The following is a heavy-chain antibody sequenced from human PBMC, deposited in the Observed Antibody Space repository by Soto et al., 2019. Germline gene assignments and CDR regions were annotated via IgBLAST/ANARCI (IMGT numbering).Heavy chain of an antibody. V-gene: IGHV4-39*01. Sequence: QLQLQESGPGLVKPSETLSLTCTVSGGSIASSSFYWGWIRQTPGKGLEWIGTIYYSGSTYYNPSLKSRVTISVDTSKNQFSLKLKSVTAADTAAYFCARQRKTIAAAVYYFDYWGQGTLVTVSS. J-gene: IGHJ4*02. D-gene: IGHD6-13*01. CDR1: GGSIASSSFY. CDR3: ARQRKTIAAAVYYFDY. CDR2: IYYSGST.